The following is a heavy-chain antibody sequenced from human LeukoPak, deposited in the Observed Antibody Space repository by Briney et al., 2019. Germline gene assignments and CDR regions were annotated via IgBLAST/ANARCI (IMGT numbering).Heavy chain of an antibody. CDR1: GYTFTGYY. CDR3: AREGDYYDSSGYYFDC. CDR2: INPNSGGT. V-gene: IGHV1-2*02. D-gene: IGHD3-22*01. J-gene: IGHJ4*02. Sequence: ASVKVSCKASGYTFTGYYMHWVRQAPGQGLEWMGWINPNSGGTNYAQKFQGRVTMTRDTSISTAYMELSRLRSDDTAVYYCAREGDYYDSSGYYFDCWGQGTLVTVSS.